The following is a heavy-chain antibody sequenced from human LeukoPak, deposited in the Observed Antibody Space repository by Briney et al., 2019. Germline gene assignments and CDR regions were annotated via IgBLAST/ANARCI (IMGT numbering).Heavy chain of an antibody. V-gene: IGHV3-74*01. CDR2: INTDGSST. CDR3: AAYDNSGYSKKYFQH. Sequence: TGGSLRLSCAAPGLTFNNYWMHWVRQAPGKGLVWVSRINTDGSSTNYADSVKGRFTISRDNAKNTVYLQMNSLRADDTAVYYCAAYDNSGYSKKYFQHWGQGTLVTVSS. J-gene: IGHJ1*01. CDR1: GLTFNNYW. D-gene: IGHD3-22*01.